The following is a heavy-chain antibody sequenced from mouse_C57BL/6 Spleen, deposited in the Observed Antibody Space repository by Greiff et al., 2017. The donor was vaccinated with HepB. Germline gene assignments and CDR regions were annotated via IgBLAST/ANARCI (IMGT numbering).Heavy chain of an antibody. J-gene: IGHJ3*01. D-gene: IGHD2-4*01. V-gene: IGHV5-4*01. CDR2: ISDGGSYT. CDR1: GFTFSSYA. CDR3: ARAHYDYDEAWFAY. Sequence: EVQVVESGGGLVKPGGSLKLSCAASGFTFSSYAMSWVRQTPEKRLEWVATISDGGSYTYYPDNVKGRFTISRDNAKNNLYLQMSHLKSEDTAMYYCARAHYDYDEAWFAYWGQGTPVTVSA.